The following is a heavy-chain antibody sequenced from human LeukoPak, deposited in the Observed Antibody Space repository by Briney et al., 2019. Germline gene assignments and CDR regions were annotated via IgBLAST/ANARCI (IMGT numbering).Heavy chain of an antibody. V-gene: IGHV3-74*01. CDR3: ARGHYYAMDV. J-gene: IGHJ6*02. CDR1: TFSFSGFW. CDR2: VNSDGSGT. Sequence: GGSLRLSCAASTFSFSGFWMHWVRQAPGKGLVWVSRVNSDGSGTSYAGSVKGRFTISRDNAKNTLFLQMNSLRAEDTAVYYCARGHYYAMDVWGQGTTVTVSS.